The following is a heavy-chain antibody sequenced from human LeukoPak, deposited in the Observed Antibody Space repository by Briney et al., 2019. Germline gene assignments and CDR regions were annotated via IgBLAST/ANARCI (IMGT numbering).Heavy chain of an antibody. CDR1: GGSISSSNW. V-gene: IGHV4-4*02. J-gene: IGHJ3*02. CDR3: ARGGLLWFGELLHANDAFDI. D-gene: IGHD3-10*01. CDR2: IYHSGST. Sequence: PSETLSLTCAVSGGSISSSNWWSWVRQPPGKGLEWIGEIYHSGSTNYNPSLKSRVTISVDKSKNQFSLKLSSVTAADTAVYYCARGGLLWFGELLHANDAFDIWGQGTMVTVSS.